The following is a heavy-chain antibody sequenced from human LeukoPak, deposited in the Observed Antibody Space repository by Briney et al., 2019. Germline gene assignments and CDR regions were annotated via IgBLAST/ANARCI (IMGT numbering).Heavy chain of an antibody. CDR1: GYTFTGYY. V-gene: IGHV1-2*02. Sequence: ASVKVSCKASGYTFTGYYMHWVRQAPGQGLEGMGWINPNSGGTNYAQKFQGRVTMNRDKSIRKAYMEMSRLRSDDTAVYYCARSRIVVVPAAIRWFDPWGQGTLVTVSS. J-gene: IGHJ5*02. D-gene: IGHD2-2*01. CDR3: ARSRIVVVPAAIRWFDP. CDR2: INPNSGGT.